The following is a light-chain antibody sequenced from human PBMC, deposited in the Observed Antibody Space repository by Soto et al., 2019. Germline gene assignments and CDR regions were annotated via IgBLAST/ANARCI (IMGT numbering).Light chain of an antibody. CDR1: QSVSSNY. V-gene: IGKV3-20*01. CDR3: HQYGTFPIT. CDR2: GAS. Sequence: EIVLTHSPGTLSLSPGERATLSCGASQSVSSNYLAWYQQKPGRAPRLLIYGASSRATGIPDRFSGSGSGTDFSLTISRLEPEDFAVYFCHQYGTFPITFGQGTKVDIK. J-gene: IGKJ1*01.